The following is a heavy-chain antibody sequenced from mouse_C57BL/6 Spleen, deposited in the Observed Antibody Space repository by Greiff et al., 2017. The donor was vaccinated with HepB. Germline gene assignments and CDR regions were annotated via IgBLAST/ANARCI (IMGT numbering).Heavy chain of an antibody. D-gene: IGHD2-3*01. CDR3: ADGYYPAY. J-gene: IGHJ3*01. V-gene: IGHV1-82*01. CDR2: IYPGDGDT. CDR1: GYAFSSSW. Sequence: VQLQQSGPELVKPGASVKISCKASGYAFSSSWMNWVKQRPGKGLEWIGRIYPGDGDTNYNGKFKGKATLTADKSSSTAYMQLSSLTSEDSAVYFCADGYYPAYWGQGTLVTVSA.